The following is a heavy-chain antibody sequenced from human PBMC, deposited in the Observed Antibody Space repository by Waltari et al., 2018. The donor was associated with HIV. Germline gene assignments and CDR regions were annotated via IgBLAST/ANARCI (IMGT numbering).Heavy chain of an antibody. D-gene: IGHD3-10*01. J-gene: IGHJ3*02. V-gene: IGHV4-4*02. Sequence: QVQLQESGPGLVKPSGTLSLTCAVSGGSISSSNWWSWVRQPPGKGLEWIGEIYHSGSTNYNPSLKSRVTISVDKSKNQFSLKLSSVTAADTAVYYCARDHGYYGSGRGGNAFDIWGQGTMVTVSS. CDR3: ARDHGYYGSGRGGNAFDI. CDR2: IYHSGST. CDR1: GGSISSSNW.